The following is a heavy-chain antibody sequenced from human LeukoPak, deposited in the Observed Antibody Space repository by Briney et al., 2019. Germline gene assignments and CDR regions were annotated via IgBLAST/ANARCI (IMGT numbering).Heavy chain of an antibody. CDR3: ARDRSGYRDNIDY. V-gene: IGHV3-30*19. Sequence: PGGSLRLSCAASGFSFSSYGMHWVRQAPGKGLEWVAVISYDGSNKYYADSVKGRFTISRDNSKNTLYLQMNSLRAEDTAVYYCARDRSGYRDNIDYWGQGTLVTVSS. J-gene: IGHJ4*02. CDR2: ISYDGSNK. D-gene: IGHD4-17*01. CDR1: GFSFSSYG.